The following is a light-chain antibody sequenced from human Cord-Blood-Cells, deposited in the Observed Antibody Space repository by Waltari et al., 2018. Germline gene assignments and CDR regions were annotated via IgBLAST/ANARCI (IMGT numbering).Light chain of an antibody. CDR3: IQALQTPIT. Sequence: DIVMTQSPLSLPDTPGEPASISCSSSQSLLHSNGYNYLVWYLQKPGQSPQLLNYLGSNRAAGVPARFSGRGSGTDFTLKISRVEAEDVGVYYCIQALQTPITFGQGTRLEIK. J-gene: IGKJ5*01. CDR1: QSLLHSNGYNY. CDR2: LGS. V-gene: IGKV2-28*01.